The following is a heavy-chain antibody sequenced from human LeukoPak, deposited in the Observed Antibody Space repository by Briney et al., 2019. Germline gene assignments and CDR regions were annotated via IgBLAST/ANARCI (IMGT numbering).Heavy chain of an antibody. D-gene: IGHD2-15*01. V-gene: IGHV3-23*01. CDR3: ASLAVVVAATDAFDI. Sequence: AGGSLRLSCGASGFTFRSYAMSWVRQAPGKGLEWVSAISGSGSSTYYADSVKGRFTISRDNSKNTLYLQMNSLRAEDTAVYYCASLAVVVAATDAFDIWGQGTMVTVSS. CDR1: GFTFRSYA. J-gene: IGHJ3*02. CDR2: ISGSGSST.